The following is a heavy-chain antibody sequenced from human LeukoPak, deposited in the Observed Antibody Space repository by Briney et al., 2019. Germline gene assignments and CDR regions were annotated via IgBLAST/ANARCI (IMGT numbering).Heavy chain of an antibody. D-gene: IGHD2-2*01. CDR3: ARSGPAAGRPDAFDI. V-gene: IGHV4-39*07. CDR2: IFYSGIT. CDR1: GDSISSSSFY. Sequence: SETLSLTCTLSGDSISSSSFYWAWIRQPPGKGLECIGTIFYSGITYYSSSLKSRVTISVDTSKNQFSLKLSSVTVADTAVYFCARSGPAAGRPDAFDIWGQGTMVTVSS. J-gene: IGHJ3*02.